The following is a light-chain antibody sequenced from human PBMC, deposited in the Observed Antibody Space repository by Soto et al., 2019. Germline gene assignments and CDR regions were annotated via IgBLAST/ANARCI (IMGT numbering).Light chain of an antibody. V-gene: IGKV3-20*01. Sequence: ESVLTQSPGTLSLSPGEKATLSCRAXXSVSSSYLAWYQQKPGQAPRLLIYGASSRATGIPDRFSGSGSGTDFTLTVSRLEPEDFAVYYCQQFGSSSWTFGQGTKVEIK. CDR1: XSVSSSY. CDR2: GAS. J-gene: IGKJ1*01. CDR3: QQFGSSSWT.